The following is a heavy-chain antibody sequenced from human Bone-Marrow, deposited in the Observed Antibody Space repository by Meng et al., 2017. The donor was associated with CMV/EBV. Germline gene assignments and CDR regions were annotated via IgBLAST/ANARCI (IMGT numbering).Heavy chain of an antibody. D-gene: IGHD3-3*01. CDR1: GGSVSSGSHY. J-gene: IGHJ4*02. CDR3: ARTLYDFWGGYYTLYFDY. Sequence: GSLRLSCTVSGGSVSSGSHYWSWIRQPPGKGLEWIGYIYYSGSTNYNPSLKSRVTISVDTSKNQFSLKLSSVTAADTAVYYCARTLYDFWGGYYTLYFDYWGQGRLVTVAS. V-gene: IGHV4-61*01. CDR2: IYYSGST.